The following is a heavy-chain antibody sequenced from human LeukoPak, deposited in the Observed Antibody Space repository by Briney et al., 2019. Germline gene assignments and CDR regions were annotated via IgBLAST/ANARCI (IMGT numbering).Heavy chain of an antibody. V-gene: IGHV1-2*02. D-gene: IGHD3-3*01. CDR1: GYTFTDYY. J-gene: IGHJ4*02. CDR2: ISPNSGGT. CDR3: ARRAPDFYGYDY. Sequence: GASVKVSCKASGYTFTDYYIHWVRQAPGQGLEWMGWISPNSGGTYYAQNFQDRVTMTRDTSITTAYMDLSRLRSDDTAVYYCARRAPDFYGYDYWGQGTLVTVSS.